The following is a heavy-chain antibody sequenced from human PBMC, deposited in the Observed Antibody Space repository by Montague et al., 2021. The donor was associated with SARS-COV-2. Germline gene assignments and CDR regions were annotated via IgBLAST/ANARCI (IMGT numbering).Heavy chain of an antibody. Sequence: SLRLSCAASGFTFSSYAMSWVRQAPGKGLEWVSAISGSGGSTYYVDSVKGRFTISRDNSKNTLYLQMNSLRAEDTAVYYCAKGRTVVATISPFDYWGQGTLVTVSS. J-gene: IGHJ4*02. CDR2: ISGSGGST. CDR1: GFTFSSYA. CDR3: AKGRTVVATISPFDY. D-gene: IGHD5-12*01. V-gene: IGHV3-23*01.